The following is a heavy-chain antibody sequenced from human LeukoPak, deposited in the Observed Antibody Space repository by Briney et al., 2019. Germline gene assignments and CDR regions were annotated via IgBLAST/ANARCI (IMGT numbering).Heavy chain of an antibody. CDR3: ARGDSSIAASPFDY. CDR2: IWYDGSNK. D-gene: IGHD6-6*01. J-gene: IGHJ4*02. V-gene: IGHV3-33*01. CDR1: GFTFSSYG. Sequence: PGRSLRLSCAASGFTFSSYGMHWVRQAPGKGLEWVAVIWYDGSNKYYADSVKGRFTISRDNSKNTLYLQMNSLRAEDTAVYYCARGDSSIAASPFDYWGQGTLATVSS.